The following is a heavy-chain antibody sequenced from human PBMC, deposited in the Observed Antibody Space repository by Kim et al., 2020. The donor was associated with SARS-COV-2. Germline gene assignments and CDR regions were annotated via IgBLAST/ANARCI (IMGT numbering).Heavy chain of an antibody. J-gene: IGHJ2*01. CDR2: VGGGGVDT. CDR1: GFTFSNYA. V-gene: IGHV3-23*01. D-gene: IGHD3-3*02. Sequence: GGSLRLSCAASGFTFSNYAMGWVRQAPGKGLEWVSDVGGGGVDTYYADSVKGRFTISRNNSKNTLFLQMNSLRADDTARYYCARAGKGDISSDRRYFDLWGRGTLVTVSS. CDR3: ARAGKGDISSDRRYFDL.